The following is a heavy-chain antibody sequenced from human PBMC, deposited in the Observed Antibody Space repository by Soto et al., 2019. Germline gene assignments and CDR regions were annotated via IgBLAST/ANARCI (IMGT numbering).Heavy chain of an antibody. D-gene: IGHD3-9*01. CDR1: GFTFSSYG. CDR2: IWYDGSIK. V-gene: IGHV3-30*02. Sequence: PGGSLRLSCAASGFTFSSYGMHWVRQAPGKGLEWVAVIWYDGSIKYYVDSVKGRFTISRDNSKNTLYLQMNSLRAEDTAVYYCAKGDFDILTGLDYWGRGTLVTVSS. CDR3: AKGDFDILTGLDY. J-gene: IGHJ4*02.